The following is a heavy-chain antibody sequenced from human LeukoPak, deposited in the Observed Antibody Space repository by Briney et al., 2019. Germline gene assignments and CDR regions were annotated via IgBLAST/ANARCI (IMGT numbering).Heavy chain of an antibody. CDR1: GYTFTGYY. D-gene: IGHD4-17*01. Sequence: GASVKVSCKASGYTFTGYYMHWVRQAPGQGLEWMGWINPNSGGTNYAQKFQGRVTMTRDTSITTAYMELSRLRSDDTAVYYCARGGHDYGDYGELDYWGQGALVTVSS. V-gene: IGHV1-2*02. CDR3: ARGGHDYGDYGELDY. J-gene: IGHJ4*02. CDR2: INPNSGGT.